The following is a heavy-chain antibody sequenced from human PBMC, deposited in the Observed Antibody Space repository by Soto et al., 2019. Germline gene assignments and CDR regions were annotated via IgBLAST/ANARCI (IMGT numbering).Heavy chain of an antibody. CDR2: ISGSGGST. CDR3: AKDFWYDSSGYSLDAFDI. CDR1: GFTFSSYP. J-gene: IGHJ3*02. V-gene: IGHV3-23*01. Sequence: GGSLRLSCAASGFTFSSYPMSWVRQAPGKGLEWVSTISGSGGSTYYADSVKGRFTISRDNSKNTLYLQMNSLRAEDTAVYYCAKDFWYDSSGYSLDAFDIWGQGTMVTVSS. D-gene: IGHD3-22*01.